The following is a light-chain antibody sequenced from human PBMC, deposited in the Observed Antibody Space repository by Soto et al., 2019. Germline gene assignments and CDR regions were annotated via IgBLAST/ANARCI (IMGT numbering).Light chain of an antibody. CDR2: LNSDGSH. Sequence: QAVVTQSPSASASLGASVKLTCTLSGGHSSYAIAWHQQQPEKGPRYLMKLNSDGSHSKGDGIPDRFSGSSSGAERYLTISSLQSEDEADYYCQTWGTGPWVFGGGTKLTVL. V-gene: IGLV4-69*01. CDR3: QTWGTGPWV. J-gene: IGLJ3*02. CDR1: GGHSSYA.